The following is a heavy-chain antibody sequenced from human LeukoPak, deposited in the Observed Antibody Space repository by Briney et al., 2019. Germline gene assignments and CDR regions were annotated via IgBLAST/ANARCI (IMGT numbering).Heavy chain of an antibody. Sequence: GGSLRLSCAASGFAFSSYGMNWVRQAPGKGLEWVSYISSSATTIYYPDSVKGRFTISRDDATNSLYLRMNNLRAEDTAVYYCARDSQAGYIVGVSDSSNFDYWGQGTLVTVSS. CDR1: GFAFSSYG. J-gene: IGHJ4*02. V-gene: IGHV3-48*01. D-gene: IGHD1-26*01. CDR3: ARDSQAGYIVGVSDSSNFDY. CDR2: ISSSATTI.